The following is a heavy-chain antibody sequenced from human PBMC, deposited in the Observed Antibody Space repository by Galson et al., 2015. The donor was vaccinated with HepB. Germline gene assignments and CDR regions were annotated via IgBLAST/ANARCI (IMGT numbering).Heavy chain of an antibody. CDR3: AKNYHFDS. CDR2: ISASDDRT. D-gene: IGHD1-7*01. V-gene: IGHV3-23*01. Sequence: SLRLSCAASGFTFSIYAMSWGRQAPGKGLEWVSSISASDDRTYYADSVKGRFTISRDDSKNTLYLQMSSLRAEDTAVYYCAKNYHFDSWGQGTLVTVSS. J-gene: IGHJ4*02. CDR1: GFTFSIYA.